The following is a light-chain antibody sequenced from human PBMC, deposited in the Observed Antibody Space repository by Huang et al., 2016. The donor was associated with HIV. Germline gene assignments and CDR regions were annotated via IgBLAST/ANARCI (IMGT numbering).Light chain of an antibody. CDR3: LQGAFWPLT. Sequence: DVVMTQSPLSLPVTLGQPASISCRSSHSLLQSDGKTHLRWFHQRPGQSPRRLIYNVSNRDSGVPDRFSGSGSGTDFTLKISRVEAEDVGVYYYLQGAFWPLTVGGGTKVEIK. J-gene: IGKJ4*01. CDR1: HSLLQSDGKTH. V-gene: IGKV2-30*02. CDR2: NVS.